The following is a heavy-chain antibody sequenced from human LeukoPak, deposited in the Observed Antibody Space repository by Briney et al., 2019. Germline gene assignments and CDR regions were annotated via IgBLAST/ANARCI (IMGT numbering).Heavy chain of an antibody. J-gene: IGHJ6*03. D-gene: IGHD3-10*01. CDR2: ISTYNGNT. CDR3: ARGLYGSGTFRCMDV. Sequence: ASVKVSCKASGYTFTSHGISWVRQAPGQGLEWMGWISTYNGNTNYAQKLQGRVTMTIDTSTSTAYMELRSLRSDDTAVYYCARGLYGSGTFRCMDVWGKGTTVTISS. V-gene: IGHV1-18*01. CDR1: GYTFTSHG.